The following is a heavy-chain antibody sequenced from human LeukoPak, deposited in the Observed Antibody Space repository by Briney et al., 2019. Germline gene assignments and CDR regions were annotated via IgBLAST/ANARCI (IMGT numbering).Heavy chain of an antibody. V-gene: IGHV3-30*04. CDR3: ALNAYYSGMTT. Sequence: GGSLRLSCAASGFSFSSYVMHWVRQAPGKGLEWVAVISYDGSNKYYADSVKGRFTISRDNSKNTVYLQMNSLRDENTAVYYCALNAYYSGMTTWGQGTLVTVSS. CDR1: GFSFSSYV. J-gene: IGHJ5*02. D-gene: IGHD3-10*01. CDR2: ISYDGSNK.